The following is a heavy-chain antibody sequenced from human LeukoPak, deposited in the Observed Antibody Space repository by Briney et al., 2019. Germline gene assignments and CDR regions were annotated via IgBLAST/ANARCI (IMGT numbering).Heavy chain of an antibody. CDR2: IYYSGST. J-gene: IGHJ4*02. CDR3: ARGSPGIAVAGLFDY. V-gene: IGHV4-39*07. D-gene: IGHD6-19*01. Sequence: PSETLSLTCTVSGVSISSSSYYWGWIRQPPGKGLEWIGSIYYSGSTYYNPSLRGRVTISVDTSKNQFSLKLSSVTAADTAVYYCARGSPGIAVAGLFDYWGQGTLVTVSS. CDR1: GVSISSSSYY.